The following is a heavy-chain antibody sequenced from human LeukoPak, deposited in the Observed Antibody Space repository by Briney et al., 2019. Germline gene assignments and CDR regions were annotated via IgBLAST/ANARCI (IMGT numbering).Heavy chain of an antibody. CDR2: IGIAGDT. V-gene: IGHV3-13*01. CDR3: ARASPRIGGDYYYYGMDV. Sequence: GGSLRLSCAASVFTFSSYDMHWVHQATGKGLEWVSAIGIAGDTNYPGSVKGRFTISKENAKNYLYLQMNSLRAGDTAVYYCARASPRIGGDYYYYGMDVWGQGTTVTVSS. CDR1: VFTFSSYD. J-gene: IGHJ6*02. D-gene: IGHD3-16*01.